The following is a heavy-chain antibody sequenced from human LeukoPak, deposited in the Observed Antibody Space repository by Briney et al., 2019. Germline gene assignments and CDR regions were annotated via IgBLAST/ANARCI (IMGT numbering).Heavy chain of an antibody. V-gene: IGHV4-38-2*02. CDR2: IYHSGST. Sequence: SETLSLTCSVSGYSISSGNYWGWIRLPPGKGLQWIGSIYHSGSTYYNPSLKSRVTISVDTSKNQFSLKLSSVTAADTAVYYCAKGYCRGNSCYDDRGAFDYWGEGTLVTVSS. CDR3: AKGYCRGNSCYDDRGAFDY. D-gene: IGHD2-2*01. CDR1: GYSISSGNY. J-gene: IGHJ4*02.